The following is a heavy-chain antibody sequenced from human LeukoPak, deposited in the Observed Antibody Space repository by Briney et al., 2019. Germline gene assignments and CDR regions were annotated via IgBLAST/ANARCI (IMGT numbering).Heavy chain of an antibody. CDR1: GGSISSGGYY. V-gene: IGHV4-31*03. CDR3: ARFYGDFFYFDY. Sequence: SQTLSLTCTVSGGSISSGGYYWSWIRQHPGEGLEWIGYIYYSGSTYYNPSLKSRVTISVDTSKNQFSLKLSSVTAADTAVYYCARFYGDFFYFDYWGQGTLVTVSS. CDR2: IYYSGST. J-gene: IGHJ4*02. D-gene: IGHD4-17*01.